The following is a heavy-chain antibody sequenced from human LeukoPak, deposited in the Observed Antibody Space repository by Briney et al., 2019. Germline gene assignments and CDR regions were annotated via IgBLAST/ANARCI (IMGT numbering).Heavy chain of an antibody. J-gene: IGHJ4*02. Sequence: SGPTLVNPTQTLTLTCTFSGFSLSTSGVGVGWIRQPPGKALEWLALIYWNDDKRYSPSLKSRLTITKDTSKNQVVLTMTNMDPVDTATYYCAHLGPPDYDFWSGYHHGWRFDYWGQGTLVTVSS. CDR1: GFSLSTSGVG. V-gene: IGHV2-5*01. CDR3: AHLGPPDYDFWSGYHHGWRFDY. CDR2: IYWNDDK. D-gene: IGHD3-3*01.